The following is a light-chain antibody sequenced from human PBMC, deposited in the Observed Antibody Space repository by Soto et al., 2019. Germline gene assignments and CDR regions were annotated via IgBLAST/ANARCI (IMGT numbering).Light chain of an antibody. J-gene: IGLJ2*01. V-gene: IGLV2-8*01. CDR2: EVS. CDR1: SSDVGGYTY. Sequence: QSALTQPPSASGSPGQSVTISCTGTSSDVGGYTYVSWYQQHPGKAPKLIIYEVSERPSGVPDRFSGSKSGNTASLAVPGLQAADEADYYCSSYAGNKNVVFGGGTKVTVL. CDR3: SSYAGNKNVV.